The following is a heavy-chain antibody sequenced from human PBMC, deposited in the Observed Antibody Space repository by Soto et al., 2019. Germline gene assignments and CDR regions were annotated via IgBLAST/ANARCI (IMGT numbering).Heavy chain of an antibody. J-gene: IGHJ4*02. CDR1: GFTFSSYS. V-gene: IGHV3-23*01. Sequence: GGSLRLSCAASGFTFSSYSMNWVRQAPGKGLEWVSTISGSAGNTYYADSVKGRFTISRDNSKNTLYLQMNSLRAEDTAVYYCAKDLGELFFDYFDYWGQGTLVTVSS. D-gene: IGHD3-10*01. CDR3: AKDLGELFFDYFDY. CDR2: ISGSAGNT.